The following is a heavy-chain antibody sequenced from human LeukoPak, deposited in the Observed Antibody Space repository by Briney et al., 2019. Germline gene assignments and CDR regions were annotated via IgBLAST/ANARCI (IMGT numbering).Heavy chain of an antibody. CDR3: AKDGGFYYMDV. CDR2: ISGSGGST. J-gene: IGHJ6*03. D-gene: IGHD3-16*01. V-gene: IGHV3-23*01. Sequence: PGGFLRLSCAASGFTFSSYAMSCVRQAPGKGLEWVSAISGSGGSTYYADSVKGRFTISRDNSKNMLYLQMNGLRIEDTAVYYCAKDGGFYYMDVWGKGTTVTISS. CDR1: GFTFSSYA.